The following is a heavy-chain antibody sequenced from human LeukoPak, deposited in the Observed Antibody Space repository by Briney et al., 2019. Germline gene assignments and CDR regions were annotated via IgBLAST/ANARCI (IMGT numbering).Heavy chain of an antibody. J-gene: IGHJ4*02. D-gene: IGHD5-18*01. CDR1: GFTFSSYG. Sequence: PGGTLRLSCVASGFTFSSYGMHWVRQAPGKGLEWVAFIRYDGSNKYYADSVKGRFTISRDNSKNTLYLQMNSLRAEDTAVYYCAKALEAMVPQWGQGTLVTVSS. CDR2: IRYDGSNK. CDR3: AKALEAMVPQ. V-gene: IGHV3-30*02.